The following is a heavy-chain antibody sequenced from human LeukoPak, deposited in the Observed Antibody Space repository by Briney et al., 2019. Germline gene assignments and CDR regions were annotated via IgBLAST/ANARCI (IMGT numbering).Heavy chain of an antibody. V-gene: IGHV4-38-2*02. CDR1: GYSISSGYY. CDR3: AREGDYGEY. J-gene: IGHJ4*02. CDR2: IYHSGST. Sequence: PSETLSLTCTVSGYSISSGYYWGWIRQPPGKGLEWIGSIYHSGSTYYNPSLKSRVTISVDTSKNQFSLKLSSVTAADTAVYDCAREGDYGEYWGQGTLVTVSS.